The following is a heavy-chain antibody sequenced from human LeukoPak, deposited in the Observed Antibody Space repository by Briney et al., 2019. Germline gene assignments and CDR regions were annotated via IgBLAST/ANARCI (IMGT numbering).Heavy chain of an antibody. Sequence: GRSLRLSCAASGFTFSSYGMHWFRQAPGKGLEWVAVIWYDGSNKYYADSVKGRFTISRDNSKNTLYLQMNSLRAEDTAVYYCARDPLGYGDLGVFDYWGQGTLVTVSS. D-gene: IGHD4-17*01. CDR2: IWYDGSNK. CDR1: GFTFSSYG. J-gene: IGHJ4*02. V-gene: IGHV3-33*01. CDR3: ARDPLGYGDLGVFDY.